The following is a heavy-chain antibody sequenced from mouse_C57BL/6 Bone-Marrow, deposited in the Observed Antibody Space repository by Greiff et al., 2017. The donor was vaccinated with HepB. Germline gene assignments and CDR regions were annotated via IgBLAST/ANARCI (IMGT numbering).Heavy chain of an antibody. CDR2: SRNKANDYTT. CDR1: GFTFSDFY. CDR3: ARGLYGGFAY. Sequence: EVNLVDSGGGLVQSGRSLRLSCATSGFTFSDFYMEWVRQAPGKGLEWIAASRNKANDYTTEYSASVKGRFIVSRDTSQSILYLQMNALRAEDTAIYYCARGLYGGFAYWGQGTLVTVSA. V-gene: IGHV7-1*01. J-gene: IGHJ3*01. D-gene: IGHD1-1*02.